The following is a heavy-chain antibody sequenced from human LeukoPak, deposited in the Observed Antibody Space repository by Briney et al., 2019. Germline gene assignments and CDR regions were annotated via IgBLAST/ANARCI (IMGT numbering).Heavy chain of an antibody. CDR1: GFTFSSYS. CDR2: ISSSSSYI. CDR3: ARGAEDIVVVVAAYDY. V-gene: IGHV3-21*01. Sequence: GGSLRLSCAASGFTFSSYSMNWVRQAPGKGLEWVSSISSSSSYIYYADSVKGRFTISRDNAKNSLYLQMNSLRAEDTAVYYCARGAEDIVVVVAAYDYWGQGTLVTVSS. J-gene: IGHJ4*02. D-gene: IGHD2-15*01.